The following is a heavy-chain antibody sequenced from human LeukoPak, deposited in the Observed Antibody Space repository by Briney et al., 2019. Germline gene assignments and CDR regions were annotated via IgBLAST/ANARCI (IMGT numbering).Heavy chain of an antibody. D-gene: IGHD3-9*01. CDR1: GVTFSNYW. CDR2: INSDGRST. CDR3: ARGADSGYSSDN. V-gene: IGHV3-74*01. J-gene: IGHJ4*02. Sequence: GGSPRLSCAASGVTFSNYWMHWVRQAPGKGLVWVSRINSDGRSTNYADSVKGRFTISRDNAKNTLYLQMNSLRAEDTAVYYCARGADSGYSSDNWGQGTLVSVSS.